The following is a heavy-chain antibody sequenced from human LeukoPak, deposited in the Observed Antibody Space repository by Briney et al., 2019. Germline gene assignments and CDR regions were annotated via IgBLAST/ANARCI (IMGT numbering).Heavy chain of an antibody. CDR3: VVWGEDRSGHRFDF. CDR1: GFTFDYYW. D-gene: IGHD3-22*01. V-gene: IGHV3-74*01. CDR2: INTDGSNT. J-gene: IGHJ4*02. Sequence: PGGSLRLSCAASGFTFDYYWMHWVRQAPGKGLMWVSRINTDGSNTHYADSVKGRFTFSRDNAKNTLYLQMNGLRVEDTAVYYCVVWGEDRSGHRFDFWGQGTLVTVSS.